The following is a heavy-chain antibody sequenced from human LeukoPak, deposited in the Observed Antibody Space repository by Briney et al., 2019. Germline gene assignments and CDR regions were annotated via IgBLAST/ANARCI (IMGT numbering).Heavy chain of an antibody. J-gene: IGHJ6*03. CDR1: GGSFSGYY. CDR2: INHSGST. D-gene: IGHD2-15*01. Sequence: PSETLSLTCAVYGGSFSGYYWSWLRQPPGKGLEWIGEINHSGSTNYNPSLKSRVTISVDTSKNQFSLKLSSVTAADTAVYYCARRKTYCSGGSCYYYYMDVWGKGTTVTISS. CDR3: ARRKTYCSGGSCYYYYMDV. V-gene: IGHV4-34*01.